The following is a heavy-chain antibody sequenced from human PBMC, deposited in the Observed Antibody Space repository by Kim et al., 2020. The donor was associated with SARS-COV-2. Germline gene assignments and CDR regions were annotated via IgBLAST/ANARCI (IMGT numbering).Heavy chain of an antibody. D-gene: IGHD6-19*01. J-gene: IGHJ6*02. CDR2: FDPEDGET. Sequence: ASMKVSCKVSGYTLTELSMHWVRQAPGKGLEWMGGFDPEDGETIYAQKFQGRVTMTEDTSTDTAYMELSSLRSEDTAVYYCATGVAVAGRSSDYYYYYGMDVWGQGTTVTVSS. CDR3: ATGVAVAGRSSDYYYYYGMDV. CDR1: GYTLTELS. V-gene: IGHV1-24*01.